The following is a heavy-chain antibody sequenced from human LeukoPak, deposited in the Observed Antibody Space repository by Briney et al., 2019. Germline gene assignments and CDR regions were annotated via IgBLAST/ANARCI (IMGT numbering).Heavy chain of an antibody. CDR1: GFTFSSYW. D-gene: IGHD6-19*01. CDR3: ARRSGIAVAGAFDY. V-gene: IGHV3-23*01. CDR2: ISGSGDST. Sequence: QPGGSLRLSCAASGFTFSSYWMSWVRQAPGKGLEWVSGISGSGDSTYYADSVKGRFTISRDNSKNTLYLQMNSLRAEDTAVYYCARRSGIAVAGAFDYWGQGTLVTVSS. J-gene: IGHJ4*02.